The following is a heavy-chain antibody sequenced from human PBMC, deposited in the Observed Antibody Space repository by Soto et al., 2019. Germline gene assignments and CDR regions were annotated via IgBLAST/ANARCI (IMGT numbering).Heavy chain of an antibody. V-gene: IGHV4-30-4*01. CDR3: ARWVEVSLDYFDT. CDR2: VFHSGRT. CDR1: RSPIIHDDYY. Sequence: SETLSLTCTVSRSPIIHDDYYWSWVRQTPGQGLEWIGHVFHSGRTYYNPSLKNRVTIWVDTSSNKFSLRLTSMTAADTAVYYCARWVEVSLDYFDTWGQGVPVTVSS. J-gene: IGHJ4*02.